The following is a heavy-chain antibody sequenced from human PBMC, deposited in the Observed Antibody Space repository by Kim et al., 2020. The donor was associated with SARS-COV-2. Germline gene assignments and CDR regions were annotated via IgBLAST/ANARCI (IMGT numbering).Heavy chain of an antibody. CDR1: GGSISSSNW. D-gene: IGHD6-19*01. V-gene: IGHV4-4*02. Sequence: SETLSRTCAVSGGSISSSNWWSWVRQPPGKGLEWIGEIYHSGSTNYNPSLKSRVTISVDKSKNQFSLKLSSVTAADTAVYYCARADSSGWYGVYYYGMDVWGQGTTVTVSS. J-gene: IGHJ6*02. CDR2: IYHSGST. CDR3: ARADSSGWYGVYYYGMDV.